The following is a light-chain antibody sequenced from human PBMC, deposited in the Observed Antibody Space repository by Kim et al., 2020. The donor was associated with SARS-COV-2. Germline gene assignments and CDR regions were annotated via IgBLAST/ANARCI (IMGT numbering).Light chain of an antibody. V-gene: IGLV1-51*01. CDR1: STNNGSNN. CDR2: DNN. CDR3: GTWDNSLSAGYV. Sequence: KATTSSSGGSTNNGSNNLSASHQHPGTAPKLLLSDNNKQPSGVPDRCSASTSGTSATLRITGLQTGDEADYYCGTWDNSLSAGYVFGTGTKVTVL. J-gene: IGLJ1*01.